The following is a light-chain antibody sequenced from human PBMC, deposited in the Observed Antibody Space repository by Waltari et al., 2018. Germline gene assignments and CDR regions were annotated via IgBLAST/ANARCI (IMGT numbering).Light chain of an antibody. V-gene: IGLV2-14*01. CDR1: DSAFGDDAS. CDR2: EVS. Sequence: QAALTQPASVSGSLGQSITISCTGPDSAFGDDASVSWYQQFPGEAPRLIIYEVSNRPSRISSRFYGSKSANTASLTISGLQPDDEADYFCCSHTGIDTWVFGGGTTLTVL. J-gene: IGLJ3*02. CDR3: CSHTGIDTWV.